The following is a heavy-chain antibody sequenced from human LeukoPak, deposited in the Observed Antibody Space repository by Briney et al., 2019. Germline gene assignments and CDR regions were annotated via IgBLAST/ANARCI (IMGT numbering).Heavy chain of an antibody. CDR1: GYTFTSYY. D-gene: IGHD2-21*02. Sequence: ASVKVSCXASGYTFTSYYMHWVRQAPGQGLEWMGIINPSGGSTSYAQKFQGRVTMTRDTSTSTVYMELSSLGSEDTAVYYCARDRAYCGGDCYSDFDYWGQGTLVTVSS. V-gene: IGHV1-46*01. CDR2: INPSGGST. CDR3: ARDRAYCGGDCYSDFDY. J-gene: IGHJ4*02.